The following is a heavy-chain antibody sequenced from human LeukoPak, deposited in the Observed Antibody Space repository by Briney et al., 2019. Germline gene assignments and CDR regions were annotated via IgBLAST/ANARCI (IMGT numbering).Heavy chain of an antibody. J-gene: IGHJ5*02. V-gene: IGHV4-34*01. Sequence: SETLSLTCAVYGGSLTNHYWSWIRQPPGKGLEWIGEINHSGSTNYNPSLKSRLTISVDTTKSQFFLKLSSVTDADTAVYYCARGPAAVHPWGQGTLVTVSS. CDR1: GGSLTNHY. CDR2: INHSGST. D-gene: IGHD6-13*01. CDR3: ARGPAAVHP.